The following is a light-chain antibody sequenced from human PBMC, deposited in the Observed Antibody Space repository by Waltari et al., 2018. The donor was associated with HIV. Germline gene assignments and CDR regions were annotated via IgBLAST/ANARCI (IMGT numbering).Light chain of an antibody. CDR2: DVS. CDR3: SSYTSSSTYV. V-gene: IGLV2-14*03. CDR1: SSDVGGYKY. J-gene: IGLJ1*01. Sequence: QSALTQPASVSGSLGQSITISCTGTSSDVGGYKYVSWYQQHPGKAPKLMIYDVSNRPSGVSNRFSGPKSGNTASLTISGLQAEDEADYYCSSYTSSSTYVFGTGTKVTVL.